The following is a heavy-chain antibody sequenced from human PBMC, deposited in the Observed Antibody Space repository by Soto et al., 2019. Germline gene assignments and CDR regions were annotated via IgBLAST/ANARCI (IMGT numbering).Heavy chain of an antibody. CDR1: GGSFSIYT. D-gene: IGHD3-10*01. CDR2: IIPIFGTA. Sequence: SVKVSCKPSGGSFSIYTFNWVRQAPGQGLEWMGGIIPIFGTATYAQKFQGRVTITAEDATSTAYMEVRALRSEDTAVYFCAIGVSGSHSSLLDLWGQGTLVTVSA. J-gene: IGHJ1*01. CDR3: AIGVSGSHSSLLDL. V-gene: IGHV1-69*13.